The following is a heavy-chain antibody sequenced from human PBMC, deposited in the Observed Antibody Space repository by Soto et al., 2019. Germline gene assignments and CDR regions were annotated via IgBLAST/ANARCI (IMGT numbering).Heavy chain of an antibody. D-gene: IGHD3-16*01. Sequence: PSETLSLPCTVSGGSISSGDYYWSWIRQPPGNGLEWLGYIYYSGSTYYNPSLKSRVTISVDTSKNQFSLKLSSVTAADTAVYYCARAPFRGGWLDYWGQGTLVTVSS. CDR3: ARAPFRGGWLDY. V-gene: IGHV4-30-4*01. J-gene: IGHJ4*02. CDR2: IYYSGST. CDR1: GGSISSGDYY.